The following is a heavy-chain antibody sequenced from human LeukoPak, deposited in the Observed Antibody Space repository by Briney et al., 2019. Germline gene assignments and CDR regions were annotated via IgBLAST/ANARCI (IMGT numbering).Heavy chain of an antibody. D-gene: IGHD2-2*01. J-gene: IGHJ6*04. Sequence: PGGSLRLSCAASGFTFSSHGMNWVRQAPGKGLEWVSGISPSGGITYYTDSVKGRFTISRDNSKNTLYLQMNSLRAEDTAVYYCANTRLGWYALDVWGKGTTVTISS. CDR3: ANTRLGWYALDV. CDR2: ISPSGGIT. CDR1: GFTFSSHG. V-gene: IGHV3-23*01.